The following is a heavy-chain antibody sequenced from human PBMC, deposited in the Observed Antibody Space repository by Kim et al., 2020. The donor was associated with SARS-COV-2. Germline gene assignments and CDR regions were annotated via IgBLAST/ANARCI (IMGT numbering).Heavy chain of an antibody. CDR2: IYSDGST. V-gene: IGHV3-66*01. Sequence: GGSLRLSCAASGLTVRNNYMNWVRQAPGKGLEWVSVIYSDGSTYYADSVKGRFTISRDNSKNTLYLQMNSLKAEDTALYYCARASWGYSNGWLHFDYWGQGTLVTVSS. J-gene: IGHJ4*02. CDR3: ARASWGYSNGWLHFDY. CDR1: GLTVRNNY. D-gene: IGHD6-19*01.